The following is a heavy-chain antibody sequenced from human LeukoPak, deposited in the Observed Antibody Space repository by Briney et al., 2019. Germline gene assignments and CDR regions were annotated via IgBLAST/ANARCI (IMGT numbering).Heavy chain of an antibody. D-gene: IGHD6-19*01. CDR1: GFRFGSYW. CDR2: IKEDGSAE. Sequence: PGGSLRLSCAASGFRFGSYWMTWVRQAPGKGLEWVAHIKEDGSAENYVDSVKGRFSISRDNAKNPLYLQMNSLRVEDTAVYYCVRDSGWFHFDYWGQGILVTVSS. V-gene: IGHV3-7*03. J-gene: IGHJ4*02. CDR3: VRDSGWFHFDY.